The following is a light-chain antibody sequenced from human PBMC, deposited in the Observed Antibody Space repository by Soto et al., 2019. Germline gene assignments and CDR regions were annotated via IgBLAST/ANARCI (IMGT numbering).Light chain of an antibody. V-gene: IGKV3-20*01. Sequence: VLTQSPGTLSLSPGERATLSCRASQSVSSSYLAWYQQRPGQAPRLLIYAASSRATGIPDRFSGSGSGTDFTLTISRLEPEDFAVYYCQQCVTSPWTFGQGTKVDIK. CDR1: QSVSSSY. CDR2: AAS. J-gene: IGKJ1*01. CDR3: QQCVTSPWT.